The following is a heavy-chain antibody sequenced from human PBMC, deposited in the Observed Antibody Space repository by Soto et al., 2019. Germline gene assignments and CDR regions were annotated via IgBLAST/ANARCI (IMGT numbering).Heavy chain of an antibody. CDR1: GGSISSSSYY. CDR3: ARRAETVAGTLEG. D-gene: IGHD6-19*01. V-gene: IGHV4-39*01. Sequence: SETLSLTCTVSGGSISSSSYYWGWIRQPPGKGLEWIGSIYYSGSTYYNPSLKSRVTISVDTSKNQFSLKLSSVTAADTAVYYCARRAETVAGTLEGWGQGTLVTVSS. J-gene: IGHJ4*02. CDR2: IYYSGST.